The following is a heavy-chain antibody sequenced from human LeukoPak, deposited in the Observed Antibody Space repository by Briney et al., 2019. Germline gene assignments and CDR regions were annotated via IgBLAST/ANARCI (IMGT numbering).Heavy chain of an antibody. V-gene: IGHV4-31*03. Sequence: SETLSLTCTVSGGSISSGGYYWSWIRQHPGKGLEWIGYIYYSGSTYYNPSLKSRVTISVDTSKNQFSLKLSSVTAADTAVYYCARVDYDFWSGYYRGRYFDYWGQGTLVTVSS. CDR1: GGSISSGGYY. CDR2: IYYSGST. CDR3: ARVDYDFWSGYYRGRYFDY. J-gene: IGHJ4*02. D-gene: IGHD3-3*01.